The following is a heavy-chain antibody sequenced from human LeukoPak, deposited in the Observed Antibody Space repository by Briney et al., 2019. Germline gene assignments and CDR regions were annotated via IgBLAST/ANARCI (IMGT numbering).Heavy chain of an antibody. CDR3: SRGREYISNWNPFDF. V-gene: IGHV3-74*01. J-gene: IGHJ4*01. Sequence: PGGSLRLSCAASGFTLSNYWMHWDRQVPGKGLVWVSSINGHGNTTKYADSVRGRFTISRDNAKNTLFLQMYSLRADDTAVYFCSRGREYISNWNPFDFWGHGTLVTVSS. D-gene: IGHD6-13*01. CDR2: INGHGNTT. CDR1: GFTLSNYW.